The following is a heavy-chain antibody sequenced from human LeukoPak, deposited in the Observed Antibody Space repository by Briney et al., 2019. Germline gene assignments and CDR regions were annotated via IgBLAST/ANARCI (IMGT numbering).Heavy chain of an antibody. V-gene: IGHV4-59*01. CDR1: GGSISSYY. CDR3: ARAHSSSWYSYFDF. D-gene: IGHD6-13*01. CDR2: IYYSGGT. Sequence: SETLSLTCTVSGGSISSYYWTWVRQPPGKGLEWIGYIYYSGGTNYNPSLKSRVTISVDTSKNHFSLKLSSVTAADTAVYYCARAHSSSWYSYFDFWGRGTLVTVSS. J-gene: IGHJ4*02.